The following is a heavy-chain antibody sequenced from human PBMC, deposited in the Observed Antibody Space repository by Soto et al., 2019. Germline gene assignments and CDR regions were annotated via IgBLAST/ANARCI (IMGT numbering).Heavy chain of an antibody. Sequence: TSETLSLTCTVSNGSVSSGTYSWSWVRQPPGKGLEWIGYIYYSGTTYYTPSLKSRLTMSMDRANDHFSLNLTSVTAADTAVYFCARGHYYYGMDVWGQGITVTVSS. CDR1: NGSVSSGTYS. CDR3: ARGHYYYGMDV. V-gene: IGHV4-30-2*01. CDR2: IYYSGTT. J-gene: IGHJ6*02.